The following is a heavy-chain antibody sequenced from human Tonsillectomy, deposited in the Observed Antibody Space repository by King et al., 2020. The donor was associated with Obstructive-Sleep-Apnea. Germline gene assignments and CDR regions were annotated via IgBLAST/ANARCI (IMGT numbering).Heavy chain of an antibody. Sequence: VQLVESGGGLVQPGGSLRLSCAASGFTFSSYSMNWVRQAPGKGLEWVSYISSSSSSIYYADSVKGRFTISRDNAKNSLYLHMNSLRAEDTAVHYCGGWVSHWGQGTLVTVSS. CDR2: ISSSSSSI. J-gene: IGHJ4*02. V-gene: IGHV3-48*04. D-gene: IGHD6-19*01. CDR3: GGWVSH. CDR1: GFTFSSYS.